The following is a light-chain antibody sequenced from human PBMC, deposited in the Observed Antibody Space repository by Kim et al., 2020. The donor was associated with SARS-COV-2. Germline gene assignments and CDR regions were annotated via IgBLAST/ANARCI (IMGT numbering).Light chain of an antibody. CDR1: QSVGNY. CDR3: QQRGNWPT. CDR2: DAS. Sequence: SSFPGERATLSCRASQSVGNYLAWYQQKPGQAPRLLIYDASSRATDIPARFSGSGSGTDFTLTISSLEPEDFAVYYCQQRGNWPTFGQGTKVDIK. V-gene: IGKV3-11*01. J-gene: IGKJ1*01.